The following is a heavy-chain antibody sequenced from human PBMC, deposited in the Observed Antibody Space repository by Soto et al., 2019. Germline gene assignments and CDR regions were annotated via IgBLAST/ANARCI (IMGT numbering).Heavy chain of an antibody. V-gene: IGHV3-33*01. CDR3: ARDQGRYSGSDR. Sequence: QVQLVESGGGVVQPGRSLRLSCAASGFTFSSYGMHWVRQAPGKGLEWVAVIWYDGSNKYYADSVKGRFTISRDNSKNRLYLQMTSLRAEDTAVYYCARDQGRYSGSDRWGRGTLVTVST. D-gene: IGHD5-18*01. CDR2: IWYDGSNK. J-gene: IGHJ4*02. CDR1: GFTFSSYG.